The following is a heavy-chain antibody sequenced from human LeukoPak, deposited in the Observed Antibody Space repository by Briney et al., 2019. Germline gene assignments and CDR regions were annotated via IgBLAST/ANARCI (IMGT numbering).Heavy chain of an antibody. Sequence: GGSLRLSCAASGFTFSSYGMHWVRQAPGKGLEWVTFIRDDGSNKYYADSVKGRFTISRDNSKNTLYLQMNSLRAEDTAVYYCARDSSPYYYGSGSHDYWGQGTLVTVSS. J-gene: IGHJ4*02. V-gene: IGHV3-30*02. D-gene: IGHD3-10*01. CDR2: IRDDGSNK. CDR1: GFTFSSYG. CDR3: ARDSSPYYYGSGSHDY.